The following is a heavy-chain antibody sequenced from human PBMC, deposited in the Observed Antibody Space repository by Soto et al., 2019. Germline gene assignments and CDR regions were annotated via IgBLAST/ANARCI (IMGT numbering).Heavy chain of an antibody. D-gene: IGHD3-3*01. V-gene: IGHV3-30*18. CDR1: GFTFSSYS. J-gene: IGHJ6*02. CDR3: AKVYDFWSGYYPPGYYYGMDV. Sequence: GGSLRLSCAASGFTFSSYSMNWVRQAPGKGLEWVSVISYDGSNKYYADSVKGRFTISRDNSKNTLYLQMNSLRAEDTAVYYCAKVYDFWSGYYPPGYYYGMDVWGQGTTVTVSS. CDR2: ISYDGSNK.